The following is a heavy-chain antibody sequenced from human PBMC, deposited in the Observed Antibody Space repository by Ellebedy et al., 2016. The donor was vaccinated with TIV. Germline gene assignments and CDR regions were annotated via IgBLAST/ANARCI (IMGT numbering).Heavy chain of an antibody. Sequence: ASVKVSCKASGYTFSNYGFSWVRQAPGQGLEWMGWISAYNGNTKYAQKLQGRVTMTTDTSTSTAYMELRSLRSDDTAVYYCARAGRSSGWSYGMDVWGQGTTVTVSS. V-gene: IGHV1-18*01. CDR1: GYTFSNYG. D-gene: IGHD6-19*01. CDR3: ARAGRSSGWSYGMDV. CDR2: ISAYNGNT. J-gene: IGHJ6*02.